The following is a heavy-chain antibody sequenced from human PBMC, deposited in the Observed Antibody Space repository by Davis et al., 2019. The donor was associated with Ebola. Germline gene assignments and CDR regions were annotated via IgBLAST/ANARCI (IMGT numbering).Heavy chain of an antibody. D-gene: IGHD4-17*01. CDR1: GFTFSSYT. J-gene: IGHJ4*02. Sequence: GESLKISCVASGFTFSSYTMNWVRQAPGKGLEWLSYISSSSITTYSADSVKGRFTISRDNSKVTLYLQMDSLRAEDTALYYCAKDRVRCANWGQGTLVTVSS. CDR2: ISSSSITT. V-gene: IGHV3-48*01. CDR3: AKDRVRCAN.